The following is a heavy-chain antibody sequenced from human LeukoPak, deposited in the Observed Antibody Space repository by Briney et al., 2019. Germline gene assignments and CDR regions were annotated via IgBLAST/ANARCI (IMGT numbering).Heavy chain of an antibody. D-gene: IGHD2-2*01. Sequence: ASVKVSCKASGYTFTGYYMHWVRQAPGQGLEWMGWINPNSGGTNYAQKFQGRVTMTRDTSISTAYMELSRLRSDDTAVYYCARDRTKYCRSTSCPLDYWGQGTLVTVSS. CDR2: INPNSGGT. CDR1: GYTFTGYY. V-gene: IGHV1-2*02. CDR3: ARDRTKYCRSTSCPLDY. J-gene: IGHJ4*02.